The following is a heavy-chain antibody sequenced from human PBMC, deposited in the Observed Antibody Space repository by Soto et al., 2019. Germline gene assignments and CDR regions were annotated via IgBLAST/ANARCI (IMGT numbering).Heavy chain of an antibody. V-gene: IGHV3-30*18. J-gene: IGHJ6*02. Sequence: GGSLRLSCAASGFTFSNYGMHWVRQAPGKGLEWVAIISFDVSNKYYADSVKGRFTISRDNSKDTLYLQMTSLRAEDTAVYYCAKDLAEWLLYGYYYGMDVWGQGTRVTVSS. CDR2: ISFDVSNK. CDR1: GFTFSNYG. D-gene: IGHD3-3*01. CDR3: AKDLAEWLLYGYYYGMDV.